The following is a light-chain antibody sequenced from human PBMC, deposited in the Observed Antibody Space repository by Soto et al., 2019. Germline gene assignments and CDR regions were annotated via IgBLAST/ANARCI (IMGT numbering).Light chain of an antibody. CDR1: QSVSTAS. CDR3: QQYGSSPWT. J-gene: IGKJ1*01. Sequence: EIVLAQSPAIVSLSPGERLTLSCGASQSVSTASIAWYQHRPGLAPRLLVYGASRRATGIPDRFSGSGSGTDFTLTISRLEPEDFAVYDCQQYGSSPWTFGQGTKVDIK. CDR2: GAS. V-gene: IGKV3D-20*01.